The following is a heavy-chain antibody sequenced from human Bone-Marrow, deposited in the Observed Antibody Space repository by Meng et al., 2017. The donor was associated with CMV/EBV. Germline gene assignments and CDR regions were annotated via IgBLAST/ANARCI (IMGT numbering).Heavy chain of an antibody. D-gene: IGHD2-15*01. CDR2: INTSKGNT. Sequence: ASVKVSCKASGYTFRNYGITWVRQAPGQGLEWMGWINTSKGNTNNAQRFQGRVTMTTDTSTSTAYMELRSLRSDDTAVYYCAGRYCSGGSCRYTPFDYWGQGTLVTVSS. V-gene: IGHV1-18*01. CDR1: GYTFRNYG. CDR3: AGRYCSGGSCRYTPFDY. J-gene: IGHJ4*02.